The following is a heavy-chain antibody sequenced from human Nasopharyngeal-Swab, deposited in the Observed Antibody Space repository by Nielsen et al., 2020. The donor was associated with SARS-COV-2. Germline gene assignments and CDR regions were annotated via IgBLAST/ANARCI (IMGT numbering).Heavy chain of an antibody. CDR2: IYTSGST. J-gene: IGHJ4*02. V-gene: IGHV4-4*07. CDR1: GGSISSYY. Sequence: SETLSLTCPVSGGSISSYYWSWIRQPAGKGLEWIGRIYTSGSTNYNPSLKSRVTMSVDTSKNQFSLKLSSVTAADTAVYYCAREPDYVWGSYRLDYWGQGTLVTVSS. D-gene: IGHD3-16*02. CDR3: AREPDYVWGSYRLDY.